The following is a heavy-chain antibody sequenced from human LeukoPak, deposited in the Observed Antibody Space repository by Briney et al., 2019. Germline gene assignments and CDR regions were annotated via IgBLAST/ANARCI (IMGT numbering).Heavy chain of an antibody. J-gene: IGHJ5*02. CDR1: GFTFSSYA. CDR2: ISSSSSYI. V-gene: IGHV3-21*01. Sequence: GGSLRLSCAASGFTFSSYAMSWVRQAPGKGLEWVSSISSSSSYIYYADSVKGRFTISRDNAKNSLYLQMNSLRAEDTAVYYCARDPSSYYYGSGNNWFDPWGQGTLVTVSS. CDR3: ARDPSSYYYGSGNNWFDP. D-gene: IGHD3-10*01.